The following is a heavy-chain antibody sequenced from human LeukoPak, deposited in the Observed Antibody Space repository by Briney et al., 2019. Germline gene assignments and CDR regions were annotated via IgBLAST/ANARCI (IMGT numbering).Heavy chain of an antibody. Sequence: SETLSLTCAVYGGSFSGYYWSWIRQPPGKGLEWIGEINHSESTYYNPSLKSRVTISVDTSKNQFSLKLSSVTAADTAVYYCARDLRSSGWFGPWGRGTLVTVSS. V-gene: IGHV4-34*01. J-gene: IGHJ5*02. CDR3: ARDLRSSGWFGP. D-gene: IGHD3-10*01. CDR1: GGSFSGYY. CDR2: INHSEST.